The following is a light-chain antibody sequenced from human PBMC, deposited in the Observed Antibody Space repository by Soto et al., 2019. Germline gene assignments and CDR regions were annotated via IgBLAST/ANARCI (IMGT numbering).Light chain of an antibody. J-gene: IGLJ1*01. CDR2: DVT. Sequence: QSVLTQPASVSGPPGQSITISCTGTSSDVGAYNYVSWYQHHPGKAPRLVIYDVTNRPSGISDRFSGSKSGNTSSLSISGLLAEDEADYYCTSYTSISTYVFGTGTQLTVL. CDR3: TSYTSISTYV. CDR1: SSDVGAYNY. V-gene: IGLV2-14*01.